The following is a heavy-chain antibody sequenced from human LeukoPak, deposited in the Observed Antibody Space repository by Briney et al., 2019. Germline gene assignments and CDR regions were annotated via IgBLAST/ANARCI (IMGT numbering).Heavy chain of an antibody. Sequence: GASVKASCKASGYSFTNYYIHWVRQAPGQGLEWMGIVNPSGGSTTYAQEFQGRVTMTRDTSTSTVYMDLSSLRSDDTAVYFCARGGRMTTVVTYYFDYWGQGTLVTVSS. D-gene: IGHD4-23*01. J-gene: IGHJ4*02. CDR2: VNPSGGST. V-gene: IGHV1-46*01. CDR3: ARGGRMTTVVTYYFDY. CDR1: GYSFTNYY.